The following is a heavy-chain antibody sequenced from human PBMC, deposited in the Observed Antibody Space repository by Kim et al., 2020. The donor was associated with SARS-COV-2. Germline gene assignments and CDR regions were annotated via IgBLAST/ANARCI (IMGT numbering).Heavy chain of an antibody. J-gene: IGHJ4*01. V-gene: IGHV4-4*07. Sequence: SESLSLTCTVSGGSISSYYWSWIRQPAGKGLEWIGRIYNSGSTNYNPSLKSRVIMSVDTSKNQFSLKLSSVTAADTAVYYCARVFREPTNILHAHSYFDYWGHGTLVTVST. D-gene: IGHD3-9*01. CDR2: IYNSGST. CDR1: GGSISSYY. CDR3: ARVFREPTNILHAHSYFDY.